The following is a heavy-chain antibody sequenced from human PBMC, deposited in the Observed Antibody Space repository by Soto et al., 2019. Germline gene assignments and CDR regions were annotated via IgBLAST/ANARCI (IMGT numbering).Heavy chain of an antibody. Sequence: GGSLRLSCAASGFTFSSYAMHWVRQAPGKGLEGVAVISYDGSNKYYADSVKGRFTISRDNSKNTLYLQMNSLRAEDTAVYYCARDQDXDFWSGYYPSGSYPKDYWGQGTLVTVSS. CDR3: ARDQDXDFWSGYYPSGSYPKDY. CDR2: ISYDGSNK. CDR1: GFTFSSYA. J-gene: IGHJ4*02. V-gene: IGHV3-30-3*01. D-gene: IGHD3-3*01.